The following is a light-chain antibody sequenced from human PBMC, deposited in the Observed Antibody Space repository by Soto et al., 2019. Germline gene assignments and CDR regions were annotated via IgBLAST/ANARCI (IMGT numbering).Light chain of an antibody. CDR2: EGN. J-gene: IGLJ1*01. Sequence: QSALTQPASVSGSPGQSITISCTGTSSDVGSYNLVSWYQQHPGKAPKLLIFEGNKRPSGVSDRFSGSKSGNTASLTISGLQAEDEADYYCCSYTGGRTHYVFGLGTKLTVL. CDR3: CSYTGGRTHYV. CDR1: SSDVGSYNL. V-gene: IGLV2-23*01.